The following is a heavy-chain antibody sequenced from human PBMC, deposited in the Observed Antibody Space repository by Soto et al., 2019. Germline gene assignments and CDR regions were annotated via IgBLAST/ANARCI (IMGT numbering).Heavy chain of an antibody. CDR3: ATQDYYYGMDV. CDR1: GFTFSSYW. Sequence: GGSLRLSCAASGFTFSSYWMHWVRQAPGKGLVWVSRINSDGSSTSYADSMKGRFTISRDNAKNTLYLQMNSLRAEDTAVYYCATQDYYYGMDVWGQGTTVTVSS. V-gene: IGHV3-74*01. CDR2: INSDGSST. J-gene: IGHJ6*02.